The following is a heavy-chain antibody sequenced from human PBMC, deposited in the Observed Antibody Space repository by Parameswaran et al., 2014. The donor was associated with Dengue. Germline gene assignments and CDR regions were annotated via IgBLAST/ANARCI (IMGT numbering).Heavy chain of an antibody. V-gene: IGHV4-39*01. D-gene: IGHD2/OR15-2a*01. Sequence: SETLSLTCTVSGGSISKINYYWGWVRQPPGKGLEWIGSVSYSEITYYNPSLKSRVNISVDTSKNQFFLILNSLTAADTAVYYCARQIGNWFDPWGQGTLVTVSS. CDR3: ARQIGNWFDP. CDR2: VSYSEIT. J-gene: IGHJ5*02. CDR1: GGSISKINYY.